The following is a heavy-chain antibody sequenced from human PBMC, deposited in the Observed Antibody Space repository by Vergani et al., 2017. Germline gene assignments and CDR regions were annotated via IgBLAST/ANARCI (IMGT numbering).Heavy chain of an antibody. D-gene: IGHD3-10*01. V-gene: IGHV3-66*02. Sequence: EVQLLESGGGLVQPGGSLRLSCAASAFSVNSKFITWVRQAPGKGLEWVAVIYYGASTVYTDSVKGRFTISRDNSENKVFLQMNRLRAEDTAIYYCATLQGSYYNDAFDIWGRGTVVAVSS. CDR3: ATLQGSYYNDAFDI. CDR2: IYYGAST. CDR1: AFSVNSKF. J-gene: IGHJ3*02.